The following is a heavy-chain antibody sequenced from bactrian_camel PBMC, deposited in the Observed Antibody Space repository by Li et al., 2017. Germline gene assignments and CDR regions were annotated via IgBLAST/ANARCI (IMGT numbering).Heavy chain of an antibody. CDR2: YTRFGTQ. CDR3: AADLRTRGGGWYRQEDFDY. Sequence: HEQLVESGGGSVQTGGALRLSCRSSGYSYHRNCLAWFRQAPGKEREALAIYTRFGTQEYDDSVKGRFTISKDNAKNTLYLQMNSLKPEDTAMYLCAADLRTRGGGWYRQEDFDYWGQGTQVTVS. D-gene: IGHD2*01. CDR1: GYSYHRNC. V-gene: IGHV3S53*01. J-gene: IGHJ6*01.